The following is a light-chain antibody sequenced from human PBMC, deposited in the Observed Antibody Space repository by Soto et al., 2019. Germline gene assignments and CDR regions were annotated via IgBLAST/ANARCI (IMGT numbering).Light chain of an antibody. J-gene: IGKJ1*01. CDR3: QQYNKWSRT. CDR1: QSISTN. Sequence: EIVMTQSPATLSVSPGDRATLSCRASQSISTNLAWYQQRPGQAPRLLIYGASTRATGIPATFSGSGSGTEFTLTISSLQSEDFGFYYCQQYNKWSRTFGQGTKVDVK. V-gene: IGKV3-15*01. CDR2: GAS.